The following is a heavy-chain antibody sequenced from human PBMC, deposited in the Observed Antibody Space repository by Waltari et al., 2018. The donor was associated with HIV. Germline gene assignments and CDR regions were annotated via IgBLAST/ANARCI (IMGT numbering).Heavy chain of an antibody. D-gene: IGHD3-22*01. Sequence: EVQLVQSGAEVKKPGESLRISCKGFGYRFTGYWISWVRQLPGKGVEWMGRIDPSDSYINYSPSFQGHVTISADKSINTAYLQWSSLKASDSAMYYCARAQGMTMTVEVAFDIWGQGTMVTVSP. CDR1: GYRFTGYW. CDR3: ARAQGMTMTVEVAFDI. CDR2: IDPSDSYI. J-gene: IGHJ3*02. V-gene: IGHV5-10-1*01.